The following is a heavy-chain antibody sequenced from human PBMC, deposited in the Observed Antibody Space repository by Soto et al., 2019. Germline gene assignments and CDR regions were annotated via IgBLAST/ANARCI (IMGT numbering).Heavy chain of an antibody. CDR2: ISGSGGNT. CDR1: RFTFSTYA. V-gene: IGHV3-23*01. J-gene: IGHJ5*02. D-gene: IGHD3-10*01. Sequence: EVQLLESGGGLVQPGGSLRLSCAASRFTFSTYAMSWVRQAPGKGLEWVSDISGSGGNTYYADSVKGRFTISRDNSKNTQDLQMTSVRAEDKPVYYCAKSAMVRGGGWSDPWGQGTLVTVSS. CDR3: AKSAMVRGGGWSDP.